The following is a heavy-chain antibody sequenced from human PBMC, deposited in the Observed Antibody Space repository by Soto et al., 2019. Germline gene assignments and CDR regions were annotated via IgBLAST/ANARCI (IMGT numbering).Heavy chain of an antibody. CDR2: INGGGDST. V-gene: IGHV3-23*01. Sequence: EVLLLESGGGLVQPGGSLRLSCAASGFTFSSYAMSWVRQAPGKGLEWVSGINGGGDSTYFADSVRGRFTISRDNSKNNLFLQMNSLRAEDTAVFYCARGWTFDLWGQGTLVTVSS. CDR3: ARGWTFDL. J-gene: IGHJ4*02. CDR1: GFTFSSYA. D-gene: IGHD1-1*01.